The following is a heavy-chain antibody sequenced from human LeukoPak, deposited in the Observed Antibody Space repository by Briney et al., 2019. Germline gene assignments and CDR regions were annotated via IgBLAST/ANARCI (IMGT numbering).Heavy chain of an antibody. V-gene: IGHV3-30*18. CDR3: AKGAAAGTMTYFDY. Sequence: GRSLRLSCAASGFTFSSYGMHWVRQAPGKGLEWVAVISYDGSNKYYADSVKGRFTISRDNSKNTLYLQMNSLRAEDTAVYYCAKGAAAGTMTYFDYWGQGTLVTVSS. D-gene: IGHD6-13*01. CDR2: ISYDGSNK. J-gene: IGHJ4*02. CDR1: GFTFSSYG.